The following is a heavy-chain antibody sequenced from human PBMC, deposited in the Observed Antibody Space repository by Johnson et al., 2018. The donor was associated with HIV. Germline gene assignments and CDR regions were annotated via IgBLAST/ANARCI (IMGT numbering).Heavy chain of an antibody. Sequence: QVQLVESGGDLVQPGGSLRLSCAASGFTFSSYAMHWVRQAPGKGLEWVAVISYDGSNKYYADSVKGRFTISRDNSKNTLYLQMNSLRAEDTAVYYCARASVSSPRYSSSSDDAFDIWGQGTMVTVSS. CDR2: ISYDGSNK. J-gene: IGHJ3*02. CDR3: ARASVSSPRYSSSSDDAFDI. V-gene: IGHV3-30*04. D-gene: IGHD6-6*01. CDR1: GFTFSSYA.